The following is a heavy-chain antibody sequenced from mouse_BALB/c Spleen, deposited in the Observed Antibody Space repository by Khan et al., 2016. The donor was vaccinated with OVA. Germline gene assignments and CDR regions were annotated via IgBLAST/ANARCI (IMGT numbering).Heavy chain of an antibody. Sequence: MQLEESGGDLVKPGGSLKLSCAASGFTFSSYSMSWVRQTPDKRLEWVASISSGGDYTYYPDSVKGRFTISRDNAKNTLYLQMSDLKSEDTAMYYCADHLTGSCAYWGQGTLGTVSA. CDR1: GFTFSSYS. CDR3: ADHLTGSCAY. J-gene: IGHJ3*01. V-gene: IGHV5-6*01. CDR2: ISSGGDYT. D-gene: IGHD4-1*01.